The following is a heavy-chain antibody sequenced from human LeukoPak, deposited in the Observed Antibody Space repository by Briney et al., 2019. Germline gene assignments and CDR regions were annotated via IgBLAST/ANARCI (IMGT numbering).Heavy chain of an antibody. CDR1: GFIFDDYG. CDR3: ARWESSSWYNWFDP. Sequence: GGSLRLSCAASGFIFDDYGMSWVRQVPGKGLEWVSGINWNGGSTGNADSVKGRFTISRDNAKNSLYLQMNSLRAEDTAVYYCARWESSSWYNWFDPWGQGTLVTVSS. D-gene: IGHD6-13*01. CDR2: INWNGGST. J-gene: IGHJ5*02. V-gene: IGHV3-20*04.